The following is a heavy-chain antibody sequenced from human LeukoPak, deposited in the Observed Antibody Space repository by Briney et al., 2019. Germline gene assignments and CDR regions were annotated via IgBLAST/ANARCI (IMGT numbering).Heavy chain of an antibody. Sequence: PSETLSLTCAVYGGSFSGYYWSWIRQPPGKGLEWIGEINHSGSTNYNPSLKSRVTISVDTSKNQFSLKLSSVTAADTAVYYCARGRYDFWSDNYYMDVWGKGTTVTVSS. D-gene: IGHD3-3*01. V-gene: IGHV4-34*01. CDR3: ARGRYDFWSDNYYMDV. CDR2: INHSGST. J-gene: IGHJ6*03. CDR1: GGSFSGYY.